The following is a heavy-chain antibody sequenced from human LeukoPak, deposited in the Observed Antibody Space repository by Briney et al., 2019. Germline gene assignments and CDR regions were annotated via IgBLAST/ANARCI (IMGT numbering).Heavy chain of an antibody. Sequence: GASVKVSCKASGYIFTDFFLHWVRQAPGQGLEWMGLVNPNDGGTIYAQNFQGRVTLTRDTSISTAYMELSRLRSDDTAVYYCARGDYGDLQYFEDWGQGTLVTVSS. CDR2: VNPNDGGT. CDR1: GYIFTDFF. CDR3: ARGDYGDLQYFED. D-gene: IGHD4-17*01. J-gene: IGHJ4*02. V-gene: IGHV1-2*02.